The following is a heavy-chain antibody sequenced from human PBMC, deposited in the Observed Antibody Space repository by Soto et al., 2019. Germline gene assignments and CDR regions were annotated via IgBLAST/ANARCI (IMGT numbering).Heavy chain of an antibody. CDR3: ARGFPRVRGYSYGYYYYGLDV. CDR2: INHSGST. V-gene: IGHV4-39*07. D-gene: IGHD5-18*01. J-gene: IGHJ6*02. Sequence: SETLSLTCTVSGGSISSGGYYWSWIRQPPGKGLEWIGEINHSGSTNYNPSLKSRVTISVDTSKNQFSLKLSSVTAADTAVYYCARGFPRVRGYSYGYYYYGLDVWGQGTTVTVSS. CDR1: GGSISSGGYY.